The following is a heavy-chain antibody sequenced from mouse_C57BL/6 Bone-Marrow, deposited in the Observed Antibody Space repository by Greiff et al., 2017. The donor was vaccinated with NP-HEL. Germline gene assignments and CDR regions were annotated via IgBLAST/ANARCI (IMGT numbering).Heavy chain of an antibody. CDR1: GYTFTSYC. Sequence: QVQLQQPGAELVKPGASVKLSCKASGYTFTSYCMHWVKQRPGQGLEWIGCIHPNSGGTNYNEKFKGKATLTVAKSSSTASMQHSSLTSKDSAVYYCARGGPIYCYGSTYAMDYWGQGTSVTVSA. CDR3: ARGGPIYCYGSTYAMDY. CDR2: IHPNSGGT. J-gene: IGHJ4*01. V-gene: IGHV1-64*01. D-gene: IGHD1-1*01.